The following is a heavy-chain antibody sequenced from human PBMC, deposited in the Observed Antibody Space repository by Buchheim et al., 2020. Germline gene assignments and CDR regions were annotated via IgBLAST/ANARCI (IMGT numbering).Heavy chain of an antibody. CDR2: ISNSAGGT. Sequence: EVQLLESGGGLVQPGGSLRLSCAASGFTFSTYAMSWVRQAPGKGLEWVSSISNSAGGTYYADSVKGRFTISRDNSKTKLYLQMNSLSAEDTAVYYCAKDRYYYYYMDVWGKGTT. V-gene: IGHV3-23*01. CDR3: AKDRYYYYYMDV. CDR1: GFTFSTYA. J-gene: IGHJ6*03.